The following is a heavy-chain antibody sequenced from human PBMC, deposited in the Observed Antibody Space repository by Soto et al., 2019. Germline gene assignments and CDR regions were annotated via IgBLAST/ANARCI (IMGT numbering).Heavy chain of an antibody. V-gene: IGHV1-18*01. J-gene: IGHJ4*02. Sequence: QVQLVQSGAEVKKPGASVKVSCKASGYTFSSYGISWVRQAPGQGLEWMGWISAYTGNIKYTQKLQGRVPMTTDTATSTAYMELRSLRSEDTAVYYCARDSPPVDYWGQGTLVTVSS. CDR1: GYTFSSYG. CDR3: ARDSPPVDY. CDR2: ISAYTGNI.